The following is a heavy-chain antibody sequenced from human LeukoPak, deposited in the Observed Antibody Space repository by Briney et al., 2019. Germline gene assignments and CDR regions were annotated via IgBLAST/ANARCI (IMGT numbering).Heavy chain of an antibody. CDR2: INPNSGGT. D-gene: IGHD1-26*01. V-gene: IGHV1-2*02. CDR1: GYIFIDYY. CDR3: AKDRSGSYSPVPFDAFDV. Sequence: ASVSVSCKASGYIFIDYYVHWVRQAPGQGLEWMGWINPNSGGTNFAQKFQGRVTMTRETSINTAYMDLSRLTSDDTAVYYCAKDRSGSYSPVPFDAFDVWGQGTMVTVSS. J-gene: IGHJ3*01.